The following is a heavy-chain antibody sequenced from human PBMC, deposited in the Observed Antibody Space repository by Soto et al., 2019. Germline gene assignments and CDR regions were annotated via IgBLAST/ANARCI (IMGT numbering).Heavy chain of an antibody. CDR3: ARGQILTGFYGDYMDV. Sequence: QVQLQQWGAGLLKPSETLSLTCAVYGGSFSGYCWSWIRQPPGKGLAWIGEINHSGSTNYNPSLKSRVTISVDTSKNQFSLQLSSVTAADTAVYYCARGQILTGFYGDYMDVWGKGTTVTVSS. CDR2: INHSGST. CDR1: GGSFSGYC. V-gene: IGHV4-34*01. J-gene: IGHJ6*03. D-gene: IGHD3-9*01.